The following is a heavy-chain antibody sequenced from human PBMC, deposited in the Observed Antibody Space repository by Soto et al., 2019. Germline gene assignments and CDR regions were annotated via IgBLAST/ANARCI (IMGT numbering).Heavy chain of an antibody. CDR2: ISSNGGST. D-gene: IGHD4-17*01. CDR3: VKDQRAHDYGDYGWFDP. J-gene: IGHJ5*02. Sequence: GGSLRLSCSASGFTFSSYAMHWVRQAPGKGLEYVSAISSNGGSTYYADSVKGRFTISRDNSKNTLYLQMSSLRAEDTAVYYCVKDQRAHDYGDYGWFDPWGQGTLVTSPQ. CDR1: GFTFSSYA. V-gene: IGHV3-64D*06.